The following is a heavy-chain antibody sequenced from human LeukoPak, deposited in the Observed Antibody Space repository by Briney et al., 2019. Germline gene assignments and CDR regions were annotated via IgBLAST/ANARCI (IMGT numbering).Heavy chain of an antibody. CDR3: ARGRDGYYLIDY. V-gene: IGHV1-69*13. J-gene: IGHJ4*02. CDR1: GGTFSSYA. CDR2: IIPTFGTA. Sequence: SVKVSCKASGGTFSSYAISWVRQAPGQGLEWMGGIIPTFGTANYAQKFQGRVTITADESTSTAYMELSSLRSEDTAVYYCARGRDGYYLIDYWGQGTLVTVSS. D-gene: IGHD5-24*01.